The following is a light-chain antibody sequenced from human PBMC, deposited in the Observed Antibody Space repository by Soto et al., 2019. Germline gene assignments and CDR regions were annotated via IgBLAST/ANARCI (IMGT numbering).Light chain of an antibody. Sequence: DIQMTQSPSTLSASVGDRVTNTCRASQSISGWLAWDQQKPGKAPMLLIYRASSFEIGVPSRFSGSVSGTEFTLTISSLQADDVATKYCQPYDSYWTFGQGTKV. J-gene: IGKJ1*01. CDR1: QSISGW. CDR3: QPYDSYWT. CDR2: RAS. V-gene: IGKV1-5*03.